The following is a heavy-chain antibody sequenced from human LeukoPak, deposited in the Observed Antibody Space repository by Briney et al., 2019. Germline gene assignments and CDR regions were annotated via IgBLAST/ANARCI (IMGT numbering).Heavy chain of an antibody. D-gene: IGHD2-15*01. CDR2: IYYSGST. CDR3: ARDVVVVAATHDAFDI. J-gene: IGHJ3*02. CDR1: GGSISSADYY. V-gene: IGHV4-31*03. Sequence: SQTLSLTCTVSGGSISSADYYWSWIRQHPGKGLEWIGYIYYSGSTYYNPSLKSRVTISVDTSKNQFSLKLSSVTAADTAVYYCARDVVVVAATHDAFDIWGQGTMVTVSS.